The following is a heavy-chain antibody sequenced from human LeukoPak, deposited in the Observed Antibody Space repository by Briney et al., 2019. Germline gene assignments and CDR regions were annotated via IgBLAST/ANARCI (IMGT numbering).Heavy chain of an antibody. D-gene: IGHD4-23*01. V-gene: IGHV3-23*01. CDR3: AKDTYAGRAYYFDY. J-gene: IGHJ4*02. Sequence: GGSLRLSCAASGFTFSSHGMSWVRQAPGKGLEWVSVISGSGGSTYYADSVKGRFTISRDNSKNTLYLQMNSLRAEDTAVYYCAKDTYAGRAYYFDYWGQGTLVTVSS. CDR2: ISGSGGST. CDR1: GFTFSSHG.